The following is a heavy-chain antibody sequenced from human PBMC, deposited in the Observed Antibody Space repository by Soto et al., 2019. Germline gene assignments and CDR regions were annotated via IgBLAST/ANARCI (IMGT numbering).Heavy chain of an antibody. CDR3: AKRVSSSWFYFDY. J-gene: IGHJ4*01. V-gene: IGHV3-23*01. Sequence: EVQLLESGGGLVQPGGSLRLSCAASGFTFSSSAMSWVRQAPGRGLEWVSYFGATGGGTYYAASVKGRFTISRDISKNPLFLQMNSLGAEDTAVYYCAKRVSSSWFYFDYWGHGTLVTVSS. D-gene: IGHD6-13*01. CDR1: GFTFSSSA. CDR2: FGATGGGT.